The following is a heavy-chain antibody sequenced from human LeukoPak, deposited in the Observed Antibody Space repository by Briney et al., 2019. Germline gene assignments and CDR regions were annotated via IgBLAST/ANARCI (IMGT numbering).Heavy chain of an antibody. V-gene: IGHV4-38-2*01. CDR2: IYHSGST. D-gene: IGHD2-2*01. J-gene: IGHJ6*03. CDR3: ARLRSSTSFGYMDV. CDR1: GYSISSGYY. Sequence: SETLSLTCAVSGYSISSGYYWGGIRQPPGQGLEWIGSIYHSGSTYYNPSLKSPVTISVDTSKNQFSLKLSSVTAADTAVYYCARLRSSTSFGYMDVWGKGTTVTVSS.